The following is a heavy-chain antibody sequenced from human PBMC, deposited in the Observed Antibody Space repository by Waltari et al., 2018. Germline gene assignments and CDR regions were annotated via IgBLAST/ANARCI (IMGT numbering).Heavy chain of an antibody. CDR1: GYNFTNYW. Sequence: EVQLVQSGAEVKKPGESLKISCKGSGYNFTNYWIGWVRQLPGKGLEWRGIIYPGDSDTRYIPSFQGQVTISADKSISTAYLQWSSLKASDTAMYYCVRQKPDTAMGTFDYWGQGTLVTVSS. CDR2: IYPGDSDT. D-gene: IGHD5-18*01. V-gene: IGHV5-51*01. CDR3: VRQKPDTAMGTFDY. J-gene: IGHJ4*02.